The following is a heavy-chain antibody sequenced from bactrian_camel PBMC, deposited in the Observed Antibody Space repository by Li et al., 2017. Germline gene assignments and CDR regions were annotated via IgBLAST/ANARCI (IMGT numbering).Heavy chain of an antibody. D-gene: IGHD2*01. Sequence: DVQLVESGGGLVQPGGSLRLSCASSGFTFSNDAMNWVRQAPGKGLEWVSAINSGGSRTYYADSVKGRFTISLENAVNDNGKNTMYLQLNTLLPEDTAMYFCVLVPYSCQTWSWAWPRDWGQGTQVTVS. CDR2: INSGGSRT. CDR1: GFTFSNDA. V-gene: IGHV3S40*01. J-gene: IGHJ4*01. CDR3: VLVPYSCQTWSWAWPRD.